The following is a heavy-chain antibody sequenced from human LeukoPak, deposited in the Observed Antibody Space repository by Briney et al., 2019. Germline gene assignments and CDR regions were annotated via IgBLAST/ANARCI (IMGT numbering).Heavy chain of an antibody. V-gene: IGHV4-59*01. CDR2: IYKIGTT. D-gene: IGHD2-15*01. J-gene: IGHJ4*02. CDR1: GASISSYY. CDR3: VIGVGWQPDY. Sequence: KTSETLSLTCTVSGASISSYYWTWIRQPPGKGLEWIRHIYKIGTTNYNPSLKSRLTISADTSKNQFSLKLRSVTAADTAVYYCVIGVGWQPDYWGQGALVTVSS.